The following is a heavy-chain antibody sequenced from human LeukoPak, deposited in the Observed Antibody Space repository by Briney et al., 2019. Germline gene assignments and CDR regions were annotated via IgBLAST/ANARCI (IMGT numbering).Heavy chain of an antibody. V-gene: IGHV1-8*01. Sequence: GASVKVSCKASGYTFTSYDISWVRQATGQGLEWMGWMNPNSGNTGYAQKFQGRVTMTRNTSISTAYMELSSLKSEDTAVYYCARVMVVRGIIFWWFDPWGQGTLVTVSS. CDR3: ARVMVVRGIIFWWFDP. D-gene: IGHD3-10*01. CDR1: GYTFTSYD. CDR2: MNPNSGNT. J-gene: IGHJ5*02.